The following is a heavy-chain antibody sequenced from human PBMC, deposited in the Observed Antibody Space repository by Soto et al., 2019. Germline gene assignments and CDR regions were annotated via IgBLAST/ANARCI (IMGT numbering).Heavy chain of an antibody. CDR3: AREMIPYSSSWGRPKYYGMDV. J-gene: IGHJ6*02. V-gene: IGHV1-69*06. CDR1: GGTFSSYA. D-gene: IGHD6-6*01. Sequence: ASVKLSCKDSGGTFSSYAISWVRQAPGQGLEWMVGIIPIFGTANYAQKFQGRVTITADKSTSTAYMELSSLRSEDTAVYYCAREMIPYSSSWGRPKYYGMDVWGQGTTVTVSS. CDR2: IIPIFGTA.